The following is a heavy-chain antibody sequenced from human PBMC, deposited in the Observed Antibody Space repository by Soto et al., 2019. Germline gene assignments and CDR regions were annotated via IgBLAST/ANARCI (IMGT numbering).Heavy chain of an antibody. V-gene: IGHV4-30-4*01. CDR1: GGSISSRDYH. CDR3: ARYRYCSGGSCYPGLFDP. D-gene: IGHD2-15*01. CDR2: IYHTGST. J-gene: IGHJ5*02. Sequence: QLQLQESGPGLVKPSETLSLTCPVSGGSISSRDYHWSWIRQPPGKALEWIGYIYHTGSTYYNPSLKSRVMMSVDTSKNQFSLSLTSVTAADTAVYYCARYRYCSGGSCYPGLFDPWGQGTLVTVSS.